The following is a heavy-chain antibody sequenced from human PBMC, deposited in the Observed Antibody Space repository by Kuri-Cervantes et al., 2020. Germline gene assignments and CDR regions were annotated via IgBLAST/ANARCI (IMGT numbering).Heavy chain of an antibody. V-gene: IGHV3-30-3*01. CDR2: ISYDGSSK. CDR1: GFTFSSYA. J-gene: IGHJ4*02. Sequence: GESLKISCAASGFTFSSYAMHWVRQAPGKGQEWVAVISYDGSSKYYADSVKGRFTISRDNSKNTLYLQMNSLRAEDTAVYYCAREGGDAYYDFWSGDLTSPELYFDYWGQGTLVTVSS. D-gene: IGHD3-3*01. CDR3: AREGGDAYYDFWSGDLTSPELYFDY.